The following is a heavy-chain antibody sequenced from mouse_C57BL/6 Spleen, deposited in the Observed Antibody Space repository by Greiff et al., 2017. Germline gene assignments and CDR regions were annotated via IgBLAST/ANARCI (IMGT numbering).Heavy chain of an antibody. V-gene: IGHV6-3*01. J-gene: IGHJ3*01. D-gene: IGHD2-10*01. CDR3: TLLLSGAY. CDR2: IRLKSDNYAT. CDR1: GFTFSNYW. Sequence: DVHLVESGGGLVQPGGSMKLSCVASGFTFSNYWMNWVRQSPEKGLEWVAQIRLKSDNYATHYAESVKGRFTISRDDSKSSVYLQMNNLRAEDTGIYYCTLLLSGAYWGQGTLVTVSA.